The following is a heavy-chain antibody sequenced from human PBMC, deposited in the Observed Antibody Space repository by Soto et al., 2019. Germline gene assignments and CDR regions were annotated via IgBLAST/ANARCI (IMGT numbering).Heavy chain of an antibody. J-gene: IGHJ4*02. CDR2: IKSKTDGGTT. V-gene: IGHV3-15*07. Sequence: PGGSLRLSCAASGFTFSNAWMNWVRQVPGKGLEWVGRIKSKTDGGTTDYAAPVKGRFTISRDDSKNTLYLQMNSLKTEDTAVYYCTTDIPPQGQLWLRAKKTTNADPGDYWGQGTLVTVSS. CDR1: GFTFSNAW. D-gene: IGHD5-18*01. CDR3: TTDIPPQGQLWLRAKKTTNADPGDY.